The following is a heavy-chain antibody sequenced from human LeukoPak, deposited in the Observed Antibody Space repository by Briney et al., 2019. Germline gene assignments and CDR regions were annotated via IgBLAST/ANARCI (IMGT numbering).Heavy chain of an antibody. CDR2: IKQDGSEK. CDR1: GFTFSSYW. Sequence: GGSLRLSCAASGFTFSSYWMTWVRQAPGKGLEWVANIKQDGSEKYYVDSVKGRFTISRDNAKNSLSLQMNSLRAEDTAVYYCARDPYNGSYGDDYYYYMDVWGKGTTVTTSS. J-gene: IGHJ6*03. V-gene: IGHV3-7*01. D-gene: IGHD1-26*01. CDR3: ARDPYNGSYGDDYYYYMDV.